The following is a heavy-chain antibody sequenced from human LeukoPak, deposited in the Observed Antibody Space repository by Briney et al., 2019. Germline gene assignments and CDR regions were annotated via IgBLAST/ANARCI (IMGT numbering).Heavy chain of an antibody. CDR1: GYTFTGYY. CDR3: AREERANYYASSGRGFDY. V-gene: IGHV1-2*02. CDR2: INPNSGGT. J-gene: IGHJ4*02. D-gene: IGHD3-22*01. Sequence: ASVKVSCKASGYTFTGYYMHWVRQAPGQGLEWMGWINPNSGGTNYAQKFQGRVTMTRDTSISTAYMELSRLRSDDTAVYYCAREERANYYASSGRGFDYWGQGTLVTVSS.